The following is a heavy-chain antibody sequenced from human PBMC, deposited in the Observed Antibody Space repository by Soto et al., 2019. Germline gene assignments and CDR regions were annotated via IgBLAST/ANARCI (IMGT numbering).Heavy chain of an antibody. CDR3: ARDLTGDNTY. CDR2: VNSDGSTT. D-gene: IGHD2-21*02. J-gene: IGHJ4*02. Sequence: GGSLRLSCAASGFTFSTYWMHWVRQAPGKGLVWVSRVNSDGSTTNYADSVKGRFTISRDNAKNTLYLQMNSLRADDTAVYYCARDLTGDNTYWGQGTLVTVSS. V-gene: IGHV3-74*01. CDR1: GFTFSTYW.